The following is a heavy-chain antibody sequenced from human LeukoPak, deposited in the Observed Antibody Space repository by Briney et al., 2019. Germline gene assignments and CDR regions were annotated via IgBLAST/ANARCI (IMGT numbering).Heavy chain of an antibody. CDR3: ASLHSNGYYRDFDY. Sequence: GSLRLSCAASGFTFSSYEMNWVRQAPGKGLEWIGNIYYTGSTNYNPSLKSRVTISVDTSKNQFSLRLSSVTAADTAVYYCASLHSNGYYRDFDYWGQGILVTVSS. CDR1: GFTFSSYE. J-gene: IGHJ4*02. CDR2: IYYTGST. D-gene: IGHD3-22*01. V-gene: IGHV4-59*08.